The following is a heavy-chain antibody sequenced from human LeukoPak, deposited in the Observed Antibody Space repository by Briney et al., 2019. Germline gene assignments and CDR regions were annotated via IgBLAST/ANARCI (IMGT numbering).Heavy chain of an antibody. CDR1: GYTLTELS. J-gene: IGHJ3*02. V-gene: IGHV1-24*01. D-gene: IGHD3-10*01. CDR3: ATGAFVLQAFDI. CDR2: FDPEDGET. Sequence: ASVKVSCEVSGYTLTELSMHWVRQAPGKGLEWMGGFDPEDGETIYAQKFQGRVTMTEDTSTDTAYMELSSLRSEDTAVYYCATGAFVLQAFDIWGQGTMVTVSS.